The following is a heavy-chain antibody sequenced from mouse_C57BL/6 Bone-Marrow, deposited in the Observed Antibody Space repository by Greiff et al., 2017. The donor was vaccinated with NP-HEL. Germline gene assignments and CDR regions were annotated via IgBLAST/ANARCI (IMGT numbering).Heavy chain of an antibody. D-gene: IGHD2-2*01. J-gene: IGHJ1*03. Sequence: VQLQQSGPELVKPGASVKISCKASGYAFSSSWMNWVKQRPGKGLEWIGRIYPGDGDTNYNGKFKGKATLTADKSSSTAYMQLSSLTSEDSAVYFCARRTGVTTDFDVWGTGTTVTVSS. V-gene: IGHV1-82*01. CDR2: IYPGDGDT. CDR3: ARRTGVTTDFDV. CDR1: GYAFSSSW.